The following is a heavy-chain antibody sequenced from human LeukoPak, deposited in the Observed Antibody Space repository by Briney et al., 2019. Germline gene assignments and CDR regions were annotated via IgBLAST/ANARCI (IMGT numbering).Heavy chain of an antibody. Sequence: GRSLRLSCAASGFTFSSYAMHWVRQAPGKGLEWVAVISYDGSNKYYADSVKGRFTISRDNSKNTLYLRMNSLRAEDTAVYYCARGGGLRAYYFDYWGQGTLVTVSS. CDR2: ISYDGSNK. CDR3: ARGGGLRAYYFDY. D-gene: IGHD5-24*01. J-gene: IGHJ4*02. CDR1: GFTFSSYA. V-gene: IGHV3-30*04.